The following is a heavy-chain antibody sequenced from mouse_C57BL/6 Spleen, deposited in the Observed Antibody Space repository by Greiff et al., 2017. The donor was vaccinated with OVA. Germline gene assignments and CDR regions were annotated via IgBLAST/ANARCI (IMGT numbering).Heavy chain of an antibody. J-gene: IGHJ1*03. CDR3: ARGIYYGSSYKYFDV. V-gene: IGHV1-39*01. CDR2: INPNYGTT. Sequence: VQLKESGPELVKPGASVKISCKASGYSFTDYNMNWVKQSNGKSLEWIGVINPNYGTTSYNQKFKSKATLTVDQSSSTAYMQLNSLTSEDSAVYYCARGIYYGSSYKYFDVWGTGTTVTVSS. CDR1: GYSFTDYN. D-gene: IGHD1-1*01.